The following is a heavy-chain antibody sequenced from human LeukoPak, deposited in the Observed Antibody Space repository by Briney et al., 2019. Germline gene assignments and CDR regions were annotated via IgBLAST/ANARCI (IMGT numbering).Heavy chain of an antibody. V-gene: IGHV3-30*02. CDR1: GFRLSTYG. CDR3: AADFNCACNY. D-gene: IGHD1-20*01. Sequence: GGSLRLSCVVSGFRLSTYGMHWVCQAPGKGLEWVSFIRNVGNDKYYAQSVKGRFTISRDDSKNTQYLQMNSLRGEDTAVYYCAADFNCACNYWGQGTLVTVSS. J-gene: IGHJ4*02. CDR2: IRNVGNDK.